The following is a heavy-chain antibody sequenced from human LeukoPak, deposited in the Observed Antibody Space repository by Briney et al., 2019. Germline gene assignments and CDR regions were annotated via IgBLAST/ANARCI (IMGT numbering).Heavy chain of an antibody. CDR2: IYHSGST. V-gene: IGHV4-38-2*02. CDR1: GYSISSGYY. CDR3: ARAVAGAKRTYYYYYMDV. D-gene: IGHD6-19*01. J-gene: IGHJ6*03. Sequence: KPSETLSLTCTVSGYSISSGYYWGWIRQPPGKGLEWIGSIYHSGSTNYNPSLKSRVTISVDTSKNQFSLKLSSVTAADTAVYYCARAVAGAKRTYYYYYMDVWGKGTTVTVSS.